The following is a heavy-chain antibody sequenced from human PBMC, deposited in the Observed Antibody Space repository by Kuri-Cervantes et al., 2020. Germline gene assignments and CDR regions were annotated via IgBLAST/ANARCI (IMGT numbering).Heavy chain of an antibody. Sequence: LSLTCAASGFTFSSYAMHWVRQAPGKGLEWVAVISYDGSNKYYADSVKGRFTISRDNSKNTLYLQMNSLRAEDTAVYYCARIYGDYARIDYWGQGTLVTVSS. J-gene: IGHJ4*02. D-gene: IGHD4-17*01. V-gene: IGHV3-30-3*01. CDR2: ISYDGSNK. CDR3: ARIYGDYARIDY. CDR1: GFTFSSYA.